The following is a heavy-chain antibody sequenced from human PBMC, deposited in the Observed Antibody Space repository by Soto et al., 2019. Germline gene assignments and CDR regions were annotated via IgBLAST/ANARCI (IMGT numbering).Heavy chain of an antibody. D-gene: IGHD2-2*01. Sequence: XETLSLPCTVSDWSVTSANFYWNWLRQPPGKGLEWIGYISYSGSSNYTPSLKSRVSISLDMSKNQFSLRLSSVTAADTAVYYCARGDAINWFDYWGQGTLVTVSS. CDR3: ARGDAINWFDY. CDR1: DWSVTSANFY. CDR2: ISYSGSS. J-gene: IGHJ5*01. V-gene: IGHV4-61*01.